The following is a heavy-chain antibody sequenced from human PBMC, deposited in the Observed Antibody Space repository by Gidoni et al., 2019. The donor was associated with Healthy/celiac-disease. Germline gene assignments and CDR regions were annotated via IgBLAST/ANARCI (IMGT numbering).Heavy chain of an antibody. CDR2: ISWNSGSI. CDR1: GFTFVDYA. J-gene: IGHJ4*02. Sequence: EVQLVESGGGLVQPGRSLRLSCAASGFTFVDYAMHWVRQAPGKGLEWVSGISWNSGSIGYADSVKGRFTISRDNAKNSLYLQMNSLRAEDTALYYCAKDSSPYTPYESRYIAVAGTFDYWGQGTLVTVSS. D-gene: IGHD6-19*01. V-gene: IGHV3-9*01. CDR3: AKDSSPYTPYESRYIAVAGTFDY.